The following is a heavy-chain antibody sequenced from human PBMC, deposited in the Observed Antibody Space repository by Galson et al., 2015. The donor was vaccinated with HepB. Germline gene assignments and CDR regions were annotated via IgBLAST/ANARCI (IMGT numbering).Heavy chain of an antibody. Sequence: SVKVSCKASGYTFTTYVISWVRQAPGQGLDWLGWVSAHNGNANYAQKLQDRVTMTTDTSTSTAYMELRSLRSDDTAVYYCARNSRPLGMAAGGTDNDYGMDVWGQGTTVTVSS. CDR1: GYTFTTYV. CDR3: ARNSRPLGMAAGGTDNDYGMDV. D-gene: IGHD6-13*01. V-gene: IGHV1-18*04. J-gene: IGHJ6*02. CDR2: VSAHNGNA.